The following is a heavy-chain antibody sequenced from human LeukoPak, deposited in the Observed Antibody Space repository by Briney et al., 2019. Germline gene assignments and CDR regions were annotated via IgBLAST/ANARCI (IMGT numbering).Heavy chain of an antibody. CDR3: ARSRGSRTPTYYFDY. J-gene: IGHJ4*02. V-gene: IGHV3-53*04. CDR1: GFTFSSYA. D-gene: IGHD1/OR15-1a*01. CDR2: IYSGGST. Sequence: GGSLRLSCAASGFTFSSYAMSWVRQAPGKGLEWVSVIYSGGSTYYADSVKGRFTISRHNSKNTLYLQMNSLRAEDTAVYYCARSRGSRTPTYYFDYWGQGTLVTVSS.